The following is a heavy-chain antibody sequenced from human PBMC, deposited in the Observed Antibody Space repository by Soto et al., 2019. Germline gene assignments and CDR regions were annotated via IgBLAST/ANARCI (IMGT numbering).Heavy chain of an antibody. D-gene: IGHD4-4*01. CDR2: IRSKAYGGTT. CDR1: GFTFGDYA. V-gene: IGHV3-49*03. Sequence: GGSLRLSCTASGFTFGDYAMSWFRQAPGKGLEWVGFIRSKAYGGTTKYAASVKGRLTISRDDSKSIAYLQMNSLKTEDTAVYYCTRDRHLSTVTTSIPNYYYYMDVWGKGTTVTVSS. J-gene: IGHJ6*03. CDR3: TRDRHLSTVTTSIPNYYYYMDV.